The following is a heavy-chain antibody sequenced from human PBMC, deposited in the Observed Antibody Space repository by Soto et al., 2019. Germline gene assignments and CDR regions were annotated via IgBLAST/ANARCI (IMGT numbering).Heavy chain of an antibody. CDR1: GFTFDDYA. CDR2: ISWNSGSI. J-gene: IGHJ5*02. CDR3: AKGTGIAAAGTPNWFDP. Sequence: EVQLVESGGGLVQPGRSLRLSCAASGFTFDDYAMHWVRQAPGKGLGWVSGISWNSGSIGYADSVKGRFTISRDNAKNSLYLQMNSLRAEDTALYYCAKGTGIAAAGTPNWFDPWGQGTLVTVSS. D-gene: IGHD6-13*01. V-gene: IGHV3-9*01.